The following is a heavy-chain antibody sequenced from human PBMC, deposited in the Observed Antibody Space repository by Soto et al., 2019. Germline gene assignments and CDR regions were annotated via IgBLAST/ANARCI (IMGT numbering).Heavy chain of an antibody. Sequence: VHVTCTADRGTLSRSAMSCVRQATGQGLEWMGGIIPIFGPAIYAQKFRGRVSIIADESTRPAYMEMSSLRSDDTAVYYCGTGSSWTKVESWGQGTLVTVSS. CDR1: RGTLSRSA. D-gene: IGHD6-13*01. J-gene: IGHJ4*02. V-gene: IGHV1-69*01. CDR3: GTGSSWTKVES. CDR2: IIPIFGPA.